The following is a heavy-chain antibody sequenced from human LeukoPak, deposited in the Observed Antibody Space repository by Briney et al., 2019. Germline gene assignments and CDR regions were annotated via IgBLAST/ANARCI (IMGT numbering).Heavy chain of an antibody. CDR1: GFTFDDYT. Sequence: GGSLRLSCAASGFTFDDYTMHWVRQAPGKGLEWVSLISWDGGSTYYADSVKGRFTISRDNSKNSLYLQMNSLRTEDTALYYCAKDNYYDSSRVAFDIWGQGTMVTVSS. V-gene: IGHV3-43*01. CDR3: AKDNYYDSSRVAFDI. D-gene: IGHD3-22*01. CDR2: ISWDGGST. J-gene: IGHJ3*02.